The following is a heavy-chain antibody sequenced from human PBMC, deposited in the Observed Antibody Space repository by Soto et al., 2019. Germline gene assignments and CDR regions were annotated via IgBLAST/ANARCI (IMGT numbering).Heavy chain of an antibody. D-gene: IGHD2-2*03. CDR3: AKDGYCSSTSCYWSY. V-gene: IGHV3-23*01. CDR1: GFTFSSYA. Sequence: EVQLLESGGGLVQPGGSLRLSCVASGFTFSSYAMSWVRQAPGKGLEWVSGIGGGGGSTDYADSVKGRFTISRDNSRNTLYLQMNSLKAEDMAIYYCAKDGYCSSTSCYWSYWGQGTLVTVSS. J-gene: IGHJ4*02. CDR2: IGGGGGST.